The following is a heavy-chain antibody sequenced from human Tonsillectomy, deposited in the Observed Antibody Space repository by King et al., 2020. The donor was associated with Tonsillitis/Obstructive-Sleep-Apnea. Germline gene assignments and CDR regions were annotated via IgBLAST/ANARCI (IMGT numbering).Heavy chain of an antibody. CDR1: GYTFTSYD. V-gene: IGHV1-3*04. CDR3: ARNGGGLDC. CDR2: TDTGSDNT. D-gene: IGHD2-8*01. J-gene: IGHJ4*02. Sequence: QLVQSGAEVKEPGASVKISCKASGYTFTSYDIYWVRQAPGQGLEWVGRTDTGSDNTKNSQMLQGRVRFTRDTSASTVYMELSSLTSADTAVYYCARNGGGLDCWGQGTLVTVSS.